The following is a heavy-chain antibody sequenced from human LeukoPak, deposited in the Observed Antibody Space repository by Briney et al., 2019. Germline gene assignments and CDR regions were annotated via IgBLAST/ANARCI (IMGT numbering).Heavy chain of an antibody. CDR2: LTGDGNT. CDR1: GFTFTSYA. Sequence: GESLRLSCAASGFTFTSYAMSWVRQAPGKGLEWVSVLTGDGNTYYADSVKGRFTNSRDDSKNTLFQQMNSLRAEDTAVYFCAKVKWKLIGYFDYWGQGTLVTVSS. CDR3: AKVKWKLIGYFDY. D-gene: IGHD1-20*01. J-gene: IGHJ4*02. V-gene: IGHV3-23*01.